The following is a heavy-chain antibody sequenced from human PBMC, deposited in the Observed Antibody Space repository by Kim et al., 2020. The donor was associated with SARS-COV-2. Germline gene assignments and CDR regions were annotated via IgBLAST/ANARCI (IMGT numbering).Heavy chain of an antibody. D-gene: IGHD2-21*02. J-gene: IGHJ3*02. V-gene: IGHV1-69*13. Sequence: SVKVSCKASGGTFSSYAISWVRRAPGQGLEWMGGIIPIFGTANYAQKFQGRVTITADESTSTAYMELSSLRSEDTAVYYCARGLIVVVTAAHGAFDIWGQGTMVTVSS. CDR3: ARGLIVVVTAAHGAFDI. CDR1: GGTFSSYA. CDR2: IIPIFGTA.